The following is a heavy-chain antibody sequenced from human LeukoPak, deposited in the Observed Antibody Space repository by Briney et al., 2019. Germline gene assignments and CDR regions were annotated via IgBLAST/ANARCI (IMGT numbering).Heavy chain of an antibody. CDR3: ATSSREGEDSSGWAPFDY. CDR2: ISWNSGSI. CDR1: GFSFDDYA. Sequence: GGSLRLSCAVSGFSFDDYAMHWVRQAPGKGLEWVSGISWNSGSIGYAESVKGRFTISRDNAKNSLYLQMNSLRAEDTALYYCATSSREGEDSSGWAPFDYWGQGTLVTVSS. D-gene: IGHD6-19*01. J-gene: IGHJ4*02. V-gene: IGHV3-9*01.